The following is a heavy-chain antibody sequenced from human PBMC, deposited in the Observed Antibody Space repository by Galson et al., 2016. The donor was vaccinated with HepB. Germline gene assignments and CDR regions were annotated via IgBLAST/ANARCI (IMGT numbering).Heavy chain of an antibody. V-gene: IGHV3-15*01. CDR1: GFTFTYAW. CDR2: IKRLTDGGTT. J-gene: IGHJ4*02. Sequence: SLRLSCAASGFTFTYAWMSWVRQAPGKGLEWVGRIKRLTDGGTTDYAAPVKGRFSISRDDSQKRLYLHMNSLKTEDTAVYYCTVARYSPGDYYTYWGQGTLVTVSS. D-gene: IGHD3-10*01. CDR3: TVARYSPGDYYTY.